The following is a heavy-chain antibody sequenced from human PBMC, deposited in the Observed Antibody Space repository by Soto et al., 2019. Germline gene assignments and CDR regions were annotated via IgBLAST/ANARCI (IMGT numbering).Heavy chain of an antibody. V-gene: IGHV3-15*01. CDR3: CTISHYSDTSGYYYYYGMDV. D-gene: IGHD3-22*01. CDR2: IKSKSDGGTT. CDR1: GLTFSDAW. Sequence: EVQLVESGGGLVKPGGSLRLSCSASGLTFSDAWMSWVRQAPGKGLEWVGRIKSKSDGGTTDYNAPVKGRFTISRDDSKTTLYLQINSLKAEDTAVYYCCTISHYSDTSGYYYYYGMDVWGQGTTVTVSS. J-gene: IGHJ6*02.